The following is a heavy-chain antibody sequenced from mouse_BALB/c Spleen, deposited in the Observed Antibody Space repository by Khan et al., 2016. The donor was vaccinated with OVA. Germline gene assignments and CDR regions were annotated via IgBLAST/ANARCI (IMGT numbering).Heavy chain of an antibody. CDR3: ASHLTGSFAY. CDR2: ISSGADYT. Sequence: EVQLVESGGDLVKPGGSLKLSCAASGFTFSAYSMSWVRQTPDKRLEWVATISSGADYTYYPDGVKGRFTISRDNAKNTLYLQISSLKSEDTAMYYCASHLTGSFAYWGQGTLVTVSA. J-gene: IGHJ3*01. V-gene: IGHV5-6*01. CDR1: GFTFSAYS. D-gene: IGHD4-1*01.